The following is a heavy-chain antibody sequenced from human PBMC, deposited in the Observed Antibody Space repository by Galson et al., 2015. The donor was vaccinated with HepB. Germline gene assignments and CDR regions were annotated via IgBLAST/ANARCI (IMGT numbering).Heavy chain of an antibody. CDR3: ARETTGIAVALLDY. CDR1: GFTFGDYF. D-gene: IGHD6-19*01. J-gene: IGHJ4*02. V-gene: IGHV3-11*06. CDR2: ISGNSNFT. Sequence: SLRLSCAASGFTFGDYFMSWIRQAPGKGLQWVSYISGNSNFTDYAGSVKSRFTISRDNAKNSLYLQMNSLRAEDTAVYYCARETTGIAVALLDYWGQGTLVTVSS.